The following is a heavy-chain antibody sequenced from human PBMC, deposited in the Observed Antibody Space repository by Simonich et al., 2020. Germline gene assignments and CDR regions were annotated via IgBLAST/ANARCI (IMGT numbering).Heavy chain of an antibody. Sequence: QVQLQQWGAGLLKPSETLSLTCAVYGGSFSGYYWSWIRQPPGKGLEWVGEINHSGNTNYTPSLKRRVTISVDTSKNQFSLKLSSVTAADTAVYYCARGLRVAAAGTAFQHWGQGTLVTVSS. CDR2: INHSGNT. J-gene: IGHJ1*01. D-gene: IGHD6-13*01. CDR3: ARGLRVAAAGTAFQH. CDR1: GGSFSGYY. V-gene: IGHV4-34*01.